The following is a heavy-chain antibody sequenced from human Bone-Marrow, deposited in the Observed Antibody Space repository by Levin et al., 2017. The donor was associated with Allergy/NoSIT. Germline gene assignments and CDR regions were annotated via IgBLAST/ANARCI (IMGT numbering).Heavy chain of an antibody. D-gene: IGHD3-16*01. J-gene: IGHJ6*02. Sequence: GGSLRLSCAASEFTFRDYAMHWVRQAPGKGLEWVAVISYDGSAKYYKDATGRFIISRDNVKNTLSLQINSLRPEDTAVYYCVRDERYDGSSGHYYYYGMDVWGQGTTVTVSS. CDR2: ISYDGSAK. CDR3: VRDERYDGSSGHYYYYGMDV. CDR1: EFTFRDYA. V-gene: IGHV3-30*04.